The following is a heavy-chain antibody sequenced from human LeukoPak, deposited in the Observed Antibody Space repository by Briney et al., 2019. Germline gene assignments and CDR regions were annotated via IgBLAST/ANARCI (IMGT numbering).Heavy chain of an antibody. CDR1: GFTFSSYA. CDR3: AKDGNIVVVPAEYYMDV. CDR2: ISYDGSNK. J-gene: IGHJ6*03. D-gene: IGHD2-2*01. V-gene: IGHV3-30-3*01. Sequence: GGSLRLSCAASGFTFSSYAMHWVRQAPGKGLEWVAVISYDGSNKYYADSMKGRFTISRDNSKNTLNLQMNSLRAEDTAVYYCAKDGNIVVVPAEYYMDVWGKGTTVTVSS.